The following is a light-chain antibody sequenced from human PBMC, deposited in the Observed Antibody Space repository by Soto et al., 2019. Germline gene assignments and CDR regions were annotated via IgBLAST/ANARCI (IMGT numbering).Light chain of an antibody. CDR1: SGHSSYA. Sequence: QSVLTQSPSASASLGASVNLTCTLSSGHSSYAIAWHQQQPEKGPRYLMQLKSDGSHSKGDGIPDRFSGSSSGAERYLTISSLQSEDEADYYCQTWGTGIRVFGGGTKVTVL. CDR2: LKSDGSH. J-gene: IGLJ3*02. CDR3: QTWGTGIRV. V-gene: IGLV4-69*01.